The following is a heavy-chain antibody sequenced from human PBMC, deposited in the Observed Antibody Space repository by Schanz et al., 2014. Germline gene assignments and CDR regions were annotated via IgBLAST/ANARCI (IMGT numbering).Heavy chain of an antibody. V-gene: IGHV3-23*01. CDR1: GFTFSDYY. J-gene: IGHJ5*01. D-gene: IGHD2-15*01. Sequence: EVQLLESGGGLVQPGGSLRLSCAASGFTFSDYYMTWVRQAPGKGLEWVSGIGGSGDSTHYADSVKGRFIISRDNSKNTLYLEMNRLRVDDTAVYYCSKDKQGSRSDDSWGQGTLXTVSS. CDR3: SKDKQGSRSDDS. CDR2: IGGSGDST.